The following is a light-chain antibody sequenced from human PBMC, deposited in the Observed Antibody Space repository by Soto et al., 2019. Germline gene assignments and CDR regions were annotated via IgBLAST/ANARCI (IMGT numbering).Light chain of an antibody. Sequence: QPVLTQPPSASGTPGQRVTISCCGSSSNIGANPINWYQQLPGTAPKLLIYNNDQRPSGVPDRFSASKSGTSASLAISGLQSEDEADYYCEAWDDSLYGAVLGGGTKLTVL. CDR2: NND. CDR3: EAWDDSLYGAV. J-gene: IGLJ2*01. V-gene: IGLV1-44*01. CDR1: SSNIGANP.